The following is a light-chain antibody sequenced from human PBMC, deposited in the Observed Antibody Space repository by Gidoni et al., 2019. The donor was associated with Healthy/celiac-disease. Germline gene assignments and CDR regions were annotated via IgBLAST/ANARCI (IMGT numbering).Light chain of an antibody. Sequence: DIQMTQSPSTLSASVGDRVTITCRASQSISSWLAWYQQKPGKAPKLLIYKASSLESGVPSRFSGSGFGTEFTLTISSLQPDDFATYYCQQYNSYPNTFXXXTKLEIK. CDR3: QQYNSYPNT. J-gene: IGKJ2*01. CDR2: KAS. CDR1: QSISSW. V-gene: IGKV1-5*03.